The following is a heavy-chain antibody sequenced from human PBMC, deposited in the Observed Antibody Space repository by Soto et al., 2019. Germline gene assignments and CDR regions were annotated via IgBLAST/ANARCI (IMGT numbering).Heavy chain of an antibody. V-gene: IGHV3-7*04. CDR2: IKEDGSQK. Sequence: GGSLRLSCAASGFTFSSYWMSWVRQAPGKGLEWVANIKEDGSQKWYVDPVKGRFTISRDNAKNSLYMQMNSLRVEDTAVYYCARGDNYDVSGPFSDAFDIWGQGTMVTVSS. CDR1: GFTFSSYW. D-gene: IGHD3-22*01. CDR3: ARGDNYDVSGPFSDAFDI. J-gene: IGHJ3*02.